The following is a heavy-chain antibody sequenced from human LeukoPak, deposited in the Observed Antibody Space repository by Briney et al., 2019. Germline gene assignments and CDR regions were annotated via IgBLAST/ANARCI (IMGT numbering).Heavy chain of an antibody. Sequence: SVKVSWKASGGTFSSYAISWVRQAPGQGLEWMGGIIPIFGTANYAQKFQGRVTITADESTSTAYMELNSLRSEDTAVYYCARGSPLRYFDWLCDYWGQGTLVTVSS. J-gene: IGHJ4*02. V-gene: IGHV1-69*13. CDR3: ARGSPLRYFDWLCDY. CDR1: GGTFSSYA. D-gene: IGHD3-9*01. CDR2: IIPIFGTA.